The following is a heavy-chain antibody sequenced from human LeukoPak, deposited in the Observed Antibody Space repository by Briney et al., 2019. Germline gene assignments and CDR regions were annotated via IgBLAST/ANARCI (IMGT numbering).Heavy chain of an antibody. V-gene: IGHV4-61*10. CDR2: VYRSGNT. J-gene: IGHJ2*01. CDR1: GGSISSGSYY. CDR3: ARVKDFPYSFFDL. Sequence: SETLSLTCTVSGGSISSGSYYWSWIRQPAGKGPEWIGYVYRSGNTNYNPSIKSRVTTSVDTSKNHFSLNLTSVTAADTAVYYCARVKDFPYSFFDLWGRGTLVTVSS.